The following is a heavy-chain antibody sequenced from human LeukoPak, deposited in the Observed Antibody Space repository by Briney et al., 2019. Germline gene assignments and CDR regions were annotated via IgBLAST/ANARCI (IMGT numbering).Heavy chain of an antibody. CDR1: GFTFDDYA. CDR2: ISWNSGSI. CDR3: ARDGGDCSGDSCYVDY. Sequence: GGSLRLSCAASGFTFDDYAMHWVRQAPGKGLEWVSGISWNSGSIGYADSVKGRFTISRDNAKNSLYLQMNSLRAEDTALYYSARDGGDCSGDSCYVDYWGQGTLVTVSS. D-gene: IGHD2-15*01. J-gene: IGHJ4*02. V-gene: IGHV3-9*01.